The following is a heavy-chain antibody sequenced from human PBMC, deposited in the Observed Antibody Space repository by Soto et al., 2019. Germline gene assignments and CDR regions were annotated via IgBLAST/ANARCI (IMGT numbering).Heavy chain of an antibody. Sequence: PGGSLRLSCAASGFTFSSYAMSWVRQAPGKGLEWVSAISGSGGSTYYADSVKGRFTISRDNSKNTLYLQMNSLRAEDTTVYYCARHSIAARYFDLWGRGTLVTVSS. D-gene: IGHD6-25*01. CDR1: GFTFSSYA. CDR3: ARHSIAARYFDL. CDR2: ISGSGGST. V-gene: IGHV3-23*01. J-gene: IGHJ2*01.